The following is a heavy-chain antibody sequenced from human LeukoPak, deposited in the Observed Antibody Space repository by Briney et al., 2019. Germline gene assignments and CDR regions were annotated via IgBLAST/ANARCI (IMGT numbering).Heavy chain of an antibody. Sequence: GSLRLSCEASGFTFSNYGMNWVRQAPGKGLEWVSFTDTSGNYIYYGDSVKGRFTISRDNARNLLFLQMNGLRAEDTAVYYCARGRSITLLRGVAMSDGFDIWGQGAMVAVSS. J-gene: IGHJ3*02. CDR1: GFTFSNYG. V-gene: IGHV3-21*06. D-gene: IGHD3-10*01. CDR3: ARGRSITLLRGVAMSDGFDI. CDR2: TDTSGNYI.